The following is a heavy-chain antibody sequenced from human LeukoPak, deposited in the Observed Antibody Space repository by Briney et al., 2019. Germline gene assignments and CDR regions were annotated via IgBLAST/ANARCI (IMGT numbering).Heavy chain of an antibody. Sequence: SETLSLTCTISGGSISSSSYYWGWIRQPPGKGLEWIGSIYYSGSTYYNPSLKSRVTISVDTSKNQFSLKLSSVTAADTAVYYCARVPPYSSSIDYWGQGTLVTVFS. CDR3: ARVPPYSSSIDY. CDR1: GGSISSSSYY. CDR2: IYYSGST. J-gene: IGHJ4*02. D-gene: IGHD6-6*01. V-gene: IGHV4-39*01.